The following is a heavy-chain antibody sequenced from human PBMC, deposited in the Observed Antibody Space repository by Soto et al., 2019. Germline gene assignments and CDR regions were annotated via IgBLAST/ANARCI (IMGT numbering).Heavy chain of an antibody. CDR1: GFTFGDYY. CDR3: AREARVAGKEQFDY. CDR2: ISSSSSYT. V-gene: IGHV3-11*05. Sequence: QVQLVESGGGLVKPGGSLRLSCAASGFTFGDYYMSWIRQAPGKGLEWVSYISSSSSYTNYADSVKGRFTISRDNAKNSLYLQMNSLRAEDTAVYYCAREARVAGKEQFDYWGQGTLVTVSS. J-gene: IGHJ4*02. D-gene: IGHD6-19*01.